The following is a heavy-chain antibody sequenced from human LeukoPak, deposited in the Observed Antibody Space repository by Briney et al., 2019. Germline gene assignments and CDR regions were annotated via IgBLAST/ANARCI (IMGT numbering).Heavy chain of an antibody. D-gene: IGHD3-22*01. J-gene: IGHJ4*02. CDR1: RSTFTSYY. Sequence: ASVKVSCKASRSTFTSYYMHWMRQAPGQGLEWVGIINPGGGSATYAPEFQGRLTMTRDASTSTVYMELGSLRSEDTAVYYCARGVGSSDYYRFWGQGTLVTVSS. CDR2: INPGGGSA. CDR3: ARGVGSSDYYRF. V-gene: IGHV1-46*01.